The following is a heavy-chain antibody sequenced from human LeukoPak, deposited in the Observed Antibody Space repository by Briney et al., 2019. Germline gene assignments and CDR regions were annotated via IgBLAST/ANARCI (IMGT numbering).Heavy chain of an antibody. CDR2: INPNTGDT. CDR1: GYTFTGYY. CDR3: AREAPGHSSGYADY. J-gene: IGHJ4*02. Sequence: ASVKVSCKASGYTFTGYYMHWVRQAPGQGLEWMGWINPNTGDTKYAQKFQGRVTMTRDTSISTAYMELSRLRSDDTAVYYCAREAPGHSSGYADYWGQGTLVTVSS. D-gene: IGHD3-22*01. V-gene: IGHV1-2*02.